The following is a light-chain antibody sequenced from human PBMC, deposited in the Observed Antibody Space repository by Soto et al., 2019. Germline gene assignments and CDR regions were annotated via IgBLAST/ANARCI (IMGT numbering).Light chain of an antibody. V-gene: IGKV3-20*01. J-gene: IGKJ1*01. Sequence: EVVLTQSPGTLSLSPRERATLSCRASQSVSNNYLAWYQHKPGQAPRLLIYGASNRAPGIPDRFSGSGSGPDFTLTIRGLEPEDFAVYYCQQYAASPRTFGQGTLVEVK. CDR3: QQYAASPRT. CDR2: GAS. CDR1: QSVSNNY.